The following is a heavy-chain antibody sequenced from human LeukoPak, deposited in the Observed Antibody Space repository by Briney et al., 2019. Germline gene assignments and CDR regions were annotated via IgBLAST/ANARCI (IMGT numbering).Heavy chain of an antibody. CDR3: AREDSNYYGMDV. D-gene: IGHD4-11*01. Sequence: GRSLRLSCAASGFTFSSYAMHWVRQAPGKGLEWVAVISYDGSNKYYADSVKGRFTISRDNSKNTLYLQMHSLRAEDTAVYYCAREDSNYYGMDVWGQGTTVTVSS. J-gene: IGHJ6*02. CDR1: GFTFSSYA. V-gene: IGHV3-30-3*01. CDR2: ISYDGSNK.